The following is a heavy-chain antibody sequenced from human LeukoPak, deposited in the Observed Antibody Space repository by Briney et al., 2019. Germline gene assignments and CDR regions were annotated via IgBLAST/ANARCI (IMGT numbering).Heavy chain of an antibody. Sequence: SETLSLTCTVSGGSISSYYWSWIRQPPGKGLERIGYIYYSGSTNYNPSLKSRVTISVDTSKNQFSLKLSSVTAADTAVYYCARGGYYDSSGIDYWGQGTLVTVSS. CDR1: GGSISSYY. J-gene: IGHJ4*02. CDR3: ARGGYYDSSGIDY. V-gene: IGHV4-59*01. D-gene: IGHD3-22*01. CDR2: IYYSGST.